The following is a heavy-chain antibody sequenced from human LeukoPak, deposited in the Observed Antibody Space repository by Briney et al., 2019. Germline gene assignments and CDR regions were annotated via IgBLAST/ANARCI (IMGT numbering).Heavy chain of an antibody. Sequence: GGSLRLSCAASGISVSSNYMSWVRQAPGKGLEWVSVIYSGGNKYYADSVKGRFTISRDNSKNTLYLQMNSLRAEDTAVYYCASALIIGSSGGDAFDIWGQGTMVTVSS. CDR3: ASALIIGSSGGDAFDI. D-gene: IGHD2-15*01. CDR1: GISVSSNY. V-gene: IGHV3-66*01. J-gene: IGHJ3*02. CDR2: IYSGGNK.